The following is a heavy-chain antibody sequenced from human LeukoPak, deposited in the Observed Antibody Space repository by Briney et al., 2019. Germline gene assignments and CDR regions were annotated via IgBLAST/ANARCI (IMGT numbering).Heavy chain of an antibody. Sequence: PSETLSLTCAVSGGSISSCGYSWSWIRQPPGKGLEWIGYIYHSGSTYYNPSLKSRVTISVDRSKNQFSLKLSSVTAADTAVYYCARNSNPLYYGMDVWGQGTTVTVSS. CDR1: GGSISSCGYS. V-gene: IGHV4-30-2*01. J-gene: IGHJ6*02. CDR2: IYHSGST. CDR3: ARNSNPLYYGMDV. D-gene: IGHD4-11*01.